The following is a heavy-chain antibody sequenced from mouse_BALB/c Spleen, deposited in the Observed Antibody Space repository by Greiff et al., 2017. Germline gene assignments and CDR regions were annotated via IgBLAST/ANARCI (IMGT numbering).Heavy chain of an antibody. D-gene: IGHD1-1*01. J-gene: IGHJ4*01. CDR2: ISYSGST. CDR3: AREGDYYGSSGAMDY. V-gene: IGHV3-2*02. Sequence: EVQLVESGPGLVKPSQSLSLTCTVTGYSITSDYAWNWIRQFPGNKLEWMGYISYSGSTSYNPSLKSRISITRDTSKNQFFLQLNSVTTEDTATYYCAREGDYYGSSGAMDYWGQGTSVTVSS. CDR1: GYSITSDYA.